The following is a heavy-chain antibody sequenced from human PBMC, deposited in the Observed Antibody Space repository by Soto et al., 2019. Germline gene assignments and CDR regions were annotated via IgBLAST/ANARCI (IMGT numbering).Heavy chain of an antibody. CDR3: ARVGVAYSSSWSPRGSWFDP. Sequence: ASVKVSCKASGYTFTSYGISWVRLAPGQGLEWMGWISAYNGNTNYAQKLQGRVTMTTDTSTSTAYMELRSLRSDDTAVYYCARVGVAYSSSWSPRGSWFDPWGKGTLVTGSS. V-gene: IGHV1-18*01. CDR1: GYTFTSYG. CDR2: ISAYNGNT. D-gene: IGHD6-13*01. J-gene: IGHJ5*02.